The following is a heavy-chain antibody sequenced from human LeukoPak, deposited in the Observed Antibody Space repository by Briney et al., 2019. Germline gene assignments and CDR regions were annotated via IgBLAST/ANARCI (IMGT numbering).Heavy chain of an antibody. CDR2: ISAYNGNT. D-gene: IGHD1-26*01. V-gene: IGHV1-18*01. CDR3: ARVLLLGVSVGSNWFDP. J-gene: IGHJ5*02. CDR1: GYTFTSYG. Sequence: GASVKVSCKASGYTFTSYGISWVRQAPGQWLEWMGWISAYNGNTNYAQKLQGRVTMTTDTSTSTAYMELRSLRSDDTAVYYCARVLLLGVSVGSNWFDPWGQGTLVTVSS.